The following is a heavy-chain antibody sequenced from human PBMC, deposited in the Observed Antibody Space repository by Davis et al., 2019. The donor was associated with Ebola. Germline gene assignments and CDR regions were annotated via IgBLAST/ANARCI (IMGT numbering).Heavy chain of an antibody. J-gene: IGHJ3*02. CDR1: GGSISSSNW. D-gene: IGHD1-26*01. CDR2: IYHSGST. Sequence: MPSETLSLTCAVSGGSISSSNWWSWVRQPPGKGLEWIGEIYHSGSTNYNPSLKSRVTMSVDTSKNHFSLKLSSVTAADTAVYYCARLPSSGSNGIDIWGQGTMVTVSS. V-gene: IGHV4-4*02. CDR3: ARLPSSGSNGIDI.